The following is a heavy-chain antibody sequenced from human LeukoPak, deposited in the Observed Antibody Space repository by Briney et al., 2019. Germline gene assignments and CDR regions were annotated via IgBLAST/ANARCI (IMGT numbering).Heavy chain of an antibody. CDR1: GDSVSSNSAA. CDR3: ARGLYISSWYYFDK. J-gene: IGHJ4*02. V-gene: IGHV6-1*01. CDR2: TYYRSKWYN. D-gene: IGHD6-13*01. Sequence: SQTLSLTFAISGDSVSSNSAAWNWIRQSPSRGLEWLGRTYYRSKWYNDYAVSVKSRIAINPDTSKNQFSLQLNSVTPGDTAVYYCARGLYISSWYYFDKWGQGTLFTVSS.